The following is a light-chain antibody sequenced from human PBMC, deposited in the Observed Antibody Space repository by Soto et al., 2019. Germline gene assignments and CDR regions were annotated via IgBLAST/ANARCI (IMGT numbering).Light chain of an antibody. J-gene: IGLJ1*01. CDR3: SSYTSSTTYV. V-gene: IGLV2-14*01. CDR2: EVS. Sequence: QSALTQPASVSGYPGQSITISCSGTSSDVGSYDHVAWYQQFPGKTPKLTIYEVSNRPSGVSSRFSGSKSGNTASLTISGLQAEDEADYYCSSYTSSTTYVFATGTKVTVL. CDR1: SSDVGSYDH.